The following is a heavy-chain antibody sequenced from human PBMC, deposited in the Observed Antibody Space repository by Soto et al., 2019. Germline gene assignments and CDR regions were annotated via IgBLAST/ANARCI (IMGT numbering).Heavy chain of an antibody. J-gene: IGHJ4*02. CDR1: GFTFSSYG. Sequence: QVQLVESGGGVVQPGRSLRLSCAASGFTFSSYGMHWVRQAPGKGLEWVAVIWYDGSNKYYADSVKGRFTISRDNSKNTLYLQMNSLRAEDTAVYYCAREDLAVEAGFDYWGQGTLVTVSS. CDR3: AREDLAVEAGFDY. D-gene: IGHD2-15*01. V-gene: IGHV3-33*01. CDR2: IWYDGSNK.